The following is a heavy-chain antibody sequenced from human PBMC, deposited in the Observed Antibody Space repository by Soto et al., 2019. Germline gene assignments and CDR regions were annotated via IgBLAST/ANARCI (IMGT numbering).Heavy chain of an antibody. D-gene: IGHD3-9*01. Sequence: GGSLRLSCAASGFTFSSYGMHWVRQAPGKGLEWVAVISYDGSNKYYADSVKGRFTISRDNSKNTLYLQMNSLRAEDTAVYYCAKDQYDILTGYYFPQERDNWFDPWGQGTLVTVSS. V-gene: IGHV3-30*18. J-gene: IGHJ5*02. CDR1: GFTFSSYG. CDR3: AKDQYDILTGYYFPQERDNWFDP. CDR2: ISYDGSNK.